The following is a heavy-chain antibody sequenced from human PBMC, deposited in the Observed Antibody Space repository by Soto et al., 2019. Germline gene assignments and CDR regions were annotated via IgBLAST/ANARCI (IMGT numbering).Heavy chain of an antibody. CDR1: GITFSNYW. D-gene: IGHD5-18*01. V-gene: IGHV3-74*01. J-gene: IGHJ4*02. CDR3: ATGGYSYGWGY. Sequence: EVQLVESGGGSVQPGGSLRLSCVGSGITFSNYWMHWVRQVPGKGPVWVSRVSPDGSSSSYADFVKGRFIVSRDNANNVAYLQMNSLRADDTAVYYCATGGYSYGWGYWGQGTLVTVSS. CDR2: VSPDGSSS.